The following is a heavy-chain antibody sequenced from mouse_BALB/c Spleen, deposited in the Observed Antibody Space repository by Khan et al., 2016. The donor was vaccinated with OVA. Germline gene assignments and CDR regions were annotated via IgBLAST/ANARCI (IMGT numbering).Heavy chain of an antibody. J-gene: IGHJ4*01. Sequence: QVQLKQSGPGLVAPSQNLSITCTVSGFSLSDYGVSWIRQPPGKGLEWLGVIWGGGSTYYNSALRSRLSISKNNSKSQVFLEISSLQSDDTAMFYCAKGVWSYYYTLDYWGQGTSGTVSS. CDR3: AKGVWSYYYTLDY. V-gene: IGHV2-6-5*01. CDR2: IWGGGST. CDR1: GFSLSDYG.